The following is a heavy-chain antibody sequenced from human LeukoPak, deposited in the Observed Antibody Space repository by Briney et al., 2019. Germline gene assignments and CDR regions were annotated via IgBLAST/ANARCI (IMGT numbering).Heavy chain of an antibody. CDR1: GYTFTSYD. Sequence: GASVKVSCKASGYTFTSYDINWVRQATGQGLEWMGWMNHNSGNTGYAQKFQGRITMTRNTSISTAYMELSSLTSEDTAVYYCARIAAAGNRRLSFWGQGTLVTVSS. J-gene: IGHJ4*02. V-gene: IGHV1-8*01. CDR2: MNHNSGNT. D-gene: IGHD6-13*01. CDR3: ARIAAAGNRRLSF.